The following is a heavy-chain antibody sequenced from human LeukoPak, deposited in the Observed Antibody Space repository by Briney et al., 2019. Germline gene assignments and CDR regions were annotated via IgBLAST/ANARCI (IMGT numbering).Heavy chain of an antibody. J-gene: IGHJ4*02. CDR1: GYTFTGYY. D-gene: IGHD5/OR15-5a*01. CDR3: AGSVRGYRKNLDY. Sequence: WASVKVSCKASGYTFTGYYMHWVRQAPGQGLEWMGWINPNSGGTNYAQKFQGRVTMTRDTSISTAYMELSSLRSEDTAVYYCAGSVRGYRKNLDYWGQGTLVTVSS. V-gene: IGHV1-2*02. CDR2: INPNSGGT.